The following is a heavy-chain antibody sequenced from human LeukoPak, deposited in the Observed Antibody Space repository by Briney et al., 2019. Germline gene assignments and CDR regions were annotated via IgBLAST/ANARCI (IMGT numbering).Heavy chain of an antibody. J-gene: IGHJ4*02. V-gene: IGHV4-39*01. CDR1: GGSISSSSYY. Sequence: SETLSLTCTVSGGSISSSSYYWVWIRQPPGKGLEWFGSIYYSGSTYYNPSLKSRVTISVDTSKNQFSLKLSSVTAADTAVYYCASRLDSSGYYDHWGQGTLVTVSS. CDR3: ASRLDSSGYYDH. CDR2: IYYSGST. D-gene: IGHD3-22*01.